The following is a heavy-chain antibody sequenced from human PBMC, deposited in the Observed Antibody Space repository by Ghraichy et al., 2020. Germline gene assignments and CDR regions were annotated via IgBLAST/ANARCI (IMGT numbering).Heavy chain of an antibody. D-gene: IGHD2-15*01. Sequence: LSLTCAASGLTLRSNWMSWVRQAPGKGLEWVANIKEDGSATYYVDSVKGRFTISRDNAKNSLYLQMNSLRSEDTAVYYCARDSAGYDYWGQGSLVTVSS. CDR3: ARDSAGYDY. CDR1: GLTLRSNW. CDR2: IKEDGSAT. V-gene: IGHV3-7*03. J-gene: IGHJ4*02.